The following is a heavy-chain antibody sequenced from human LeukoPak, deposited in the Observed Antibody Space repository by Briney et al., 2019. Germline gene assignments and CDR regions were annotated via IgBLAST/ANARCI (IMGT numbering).Heavy chain of an antibody. J-gene: IGHJ4*02. V-gene: IGHV4-59*01. Sequence: SETLSLTCTVSGGSLSSYYWRWIGQPPGKGRERIGDNYYSGSTNYNPSLNSRVTISVDTSKNQFSLKLSSVTAADTAVYYCARDRYYYAHWGQGTLVTVSS. CDR2: NYYSGST. CDR3: ARDRYYYAH. D-gene: IGHD1-14*01. CDR1: GGSLSSYY.